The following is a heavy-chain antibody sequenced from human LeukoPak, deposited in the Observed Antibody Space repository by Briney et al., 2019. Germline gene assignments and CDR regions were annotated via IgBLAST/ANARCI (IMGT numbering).Heavy chain of an antibody. CDR3: ASVRDYYYGMDV. CDR2: MNPNSGNT. Sequence: ASVKVSCKASGYTFTSYDINWVRQATGQGLEWMGWMNPNSGNTGYAQKFQGRVTMTRNTSISTAYMELSSLRSEDTAVYYCASVRDYYYGMDVRGQGTTVTVSS. J-gene: IGHJ6*02. CDR1: GYTFTSYD. V-gene: IGHV1-8*01.